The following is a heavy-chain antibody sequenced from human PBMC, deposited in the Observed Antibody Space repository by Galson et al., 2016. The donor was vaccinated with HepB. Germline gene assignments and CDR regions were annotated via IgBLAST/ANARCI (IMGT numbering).Heavy chain of an antibody. V-gene: IGHV3-21*01. J-gene: IGHJ3*02. CDR3: AREILTYYYDTNNYYDAFDI. CDR2: ISGSTTYI. CDR1: GFTFGDYT. Sequence: SLRLSCAGSGFTFGDYTINWVRQAPGKGLEWVSSISGSTTYIHYADSLKGRVTISRDNAENSLYLQMTSLRAEDTAVYYCAREILTYYYDTNNYYDAFDIWGQGTMVTVSS. D-gene: IGHD3-22*01.